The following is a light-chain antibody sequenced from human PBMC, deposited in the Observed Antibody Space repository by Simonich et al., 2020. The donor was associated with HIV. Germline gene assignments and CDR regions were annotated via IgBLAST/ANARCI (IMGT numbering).Light chain of an antibody. CDR1: QSVLYSSNTKNY. J-gene: IGKJ1*01. CDR2: WAS. CDR3: HQYSSTPQT. Sequence: DIVMTQSPDSLAVSLGERATINCKSSQSVLYSSNTKNYLAWYQQKPGQPPKLLIYWASTRESGVPDRFSGSGSGTDFTLTISSLQAEDVAVYYCHQYSSTPQTFGQGTKVEIK. V-gene: IGKV4-1*01.